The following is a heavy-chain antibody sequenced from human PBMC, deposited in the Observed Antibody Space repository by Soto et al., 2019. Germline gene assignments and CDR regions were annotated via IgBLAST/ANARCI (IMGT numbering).Heavy chain of an antibody. CDR3: AKGSSGYWYPHLDY. J-gene: IGHJ4*02. Sequence: GSLRLSCAVSGFTFSSYGMHWVRQAPGKGLEWVAVISDDGGNKYYADSVKGRFTISRDNSKNTLYLQMNSLRAEDTAVFYCAKGSSGYWYPHLDYWGQGAPVTVSS. D-gene: IGHD3-22*01. CDR2: ISDDGGNK. V-gene: IGHV3-30*18. CDR1: GFTFSSYG.